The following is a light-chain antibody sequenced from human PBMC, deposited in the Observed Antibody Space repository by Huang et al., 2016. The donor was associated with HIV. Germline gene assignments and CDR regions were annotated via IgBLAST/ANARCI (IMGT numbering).Light chain of an antibody. V-gene: IGKV3-15*01. Sequence: EIVMTQSPATLSVSPGERATLSCRTSQSISDKLAWYQQKPGQAPRLLIYDTSTRATGIPARFSGSGSGTECTLTISSLQSEDSAAYYCQHYNAWPLTFGHGTRLEIK. J-gene: IGKJ5*01. CDR2: DTS. CDR1: QSISDK. CDR3: QHYNAWPLT.